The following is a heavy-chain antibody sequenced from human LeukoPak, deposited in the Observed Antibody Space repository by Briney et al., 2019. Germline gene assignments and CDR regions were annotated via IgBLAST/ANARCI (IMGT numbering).Heavy chain of an antibody. CDR1: GGSISSYY. D-gene: IGHD3-22*01. Sequence: SETLSLTCTVSGGSISSYYWSWIRQPAGKGLEWIGRIYTSGSTNYDPSLKSRVTMSVDTSKNQFSLKLSSVTAADTAVYYCARSGVLYYYDSSGYYLNDAFDIWGQGTMVTVSS. J-gene: IGHJ3*02. CDR2: IYTSGST. CDR3: ARSGVLYYYDSSGYYLNDAFDI. V-gene: IGHV4-4*07.